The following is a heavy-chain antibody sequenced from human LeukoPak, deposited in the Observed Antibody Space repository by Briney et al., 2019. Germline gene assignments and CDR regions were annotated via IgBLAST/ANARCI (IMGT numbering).Heavy chain of an antibody. J-gene: IGHJ6*03. D-gene: IGHD2-8*01. CDR1: GFTFSSYA. V-gene: IGHV3-23*01. CDR2: ISGSGGST. CDR3: AKDLYRPQNTYYMDV. Sequence: PGGSLRLSCAASGFTFSSYAMTWVRRAPGKGLEWVSAISGSGGSTYHADSVKGRFTISRDNSKNTLYLQMNSLRAEDTAVYYCAKDLYRPQNTYYMDVWGKGTTVTVSS.